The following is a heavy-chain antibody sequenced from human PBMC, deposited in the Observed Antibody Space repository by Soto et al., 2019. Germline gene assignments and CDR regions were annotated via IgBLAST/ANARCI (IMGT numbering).Heavy chain of an antibody. V-gene: IGHV1-2*04. CDR2: INPNSGGT. J-gene: IGHJ4*02. Sequence: ASVKVSCKASGYTFTCYYMHWVRQAPGQGLEWMGWINPNSGGTNYAQKFQGWVTMTRDTSISTAYMELSRLRSDDTAVYYCARDRNCSGGSCFDYWGQGTLVTVSS. CDR3: ARDRNCSGGSCFDY. CDR1: GYTFTCYY. D-gene: IGHD2-15*01.